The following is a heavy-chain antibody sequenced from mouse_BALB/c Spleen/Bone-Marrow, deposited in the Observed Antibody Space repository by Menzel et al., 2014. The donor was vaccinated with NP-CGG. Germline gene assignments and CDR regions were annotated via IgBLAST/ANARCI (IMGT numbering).Heavy chain of an antibody. CDR3: ARSGYGSSLFAY. CDR2: IDPANGNT. CDR1: GFNIKDTY. V-gene: IGHV14-3*02. D-gene: IGHD1-1*01. J-gene: IGHJ3*01. Sequence: VHLQQPGAELVKPGASVKLSCTASGFNIKDTYMHWVKQRPEQGLEWIGRIDPANGNTKYDPKFQGKATITADTSSNTAYLQPSSLTSEDTAVYYCARSGYGSSLFAYWGQGTLVTVSA.